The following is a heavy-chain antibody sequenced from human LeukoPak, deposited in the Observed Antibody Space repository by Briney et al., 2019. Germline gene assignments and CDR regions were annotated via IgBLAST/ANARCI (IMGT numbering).Heavy chain of an antibody. V-gene: IGHV1-69*01. D-gene: IGHD3-22*01. Sequence: ASVKVSCKASRGTFSSYAISWVRQAPGQGLEWMGGIIPIFGTANYAQKFQGRVTITADESTSTAYMELSSLRSEDTAVYYCAREPYYYDSSGYTYYYYYGMDVWGQGTTVTVSS. J-gene: IGHJ6*02. CDR1: RGTFSSYA. CDR3: AREPYYYDSSGYTYYYYYGMDV. CDR2: IIPIFGTA.